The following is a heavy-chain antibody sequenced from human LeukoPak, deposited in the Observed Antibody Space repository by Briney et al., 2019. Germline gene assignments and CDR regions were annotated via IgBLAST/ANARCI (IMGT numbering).Heavy chain of an antibody. Sequence: ASVKVSCKASGYTFTGYYMHWVRHAPGQGLEWMGWINPNSGGTNYAQKFQGRVTMTRDTSISTAYMELSGLRSDDTAVYYCARDRGPRTIFDYWGQGTLVTVSS. D-gene: IGHD3-10*01. V-gene: IGHV1-2*02. CDR1: GYTFTGYY. CDR3: ARDRGPRTIFDY. J-gene: IGHJ4*02. CDR2: INPNSGGT.